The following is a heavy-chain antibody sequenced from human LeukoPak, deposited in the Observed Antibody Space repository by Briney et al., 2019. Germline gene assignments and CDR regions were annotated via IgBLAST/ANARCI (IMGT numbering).Heavy chain of an antibody. CDR1: GGSISSSSYY. D-gene: IGHD1-7*01. CDR3: AETNTQDWFDP. V-gene: IGHV4-39*07. Sequence: KASETLSLTCSVFGGSISSSSYYWGWIRQSPGKGLEWIASIYHDGNTFYNPSLKSRVAISVDTAKSQVSLRLRSVTAADTAVYYCAETNTQDWFDPWGQGTLVTVS. CDR2: IYHDGNT. J-gene: IGHJ5*02.